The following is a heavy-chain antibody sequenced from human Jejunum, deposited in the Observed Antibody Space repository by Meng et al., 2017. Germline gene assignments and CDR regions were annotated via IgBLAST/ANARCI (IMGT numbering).Heavy chain of an antibody. CDR3: AHRRRNSGYDNPYYFDY. J-gene: IGHJ4*02. CDR1: GFPLSTVGEA. CDR2: IYWDDDK. D-gene: IGHD5-12*01. V-gene: IGHV2-5*02. Sequence: GPNLINPPPPPPLSCTFSGFPLSTVGEAGGWIRQPPGKALDWLALIYWDDDKRYSPSLKNRLTITKDTSKNQVVLTMAHMDPVDTATYYCAHRRRNSGYDNPYYFDYWGQGTLVTVSS.